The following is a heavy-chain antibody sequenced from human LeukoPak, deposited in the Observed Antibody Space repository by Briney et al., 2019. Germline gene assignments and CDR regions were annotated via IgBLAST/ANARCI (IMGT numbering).Heavy chain of an antibody. CDR3: AKASGFWSGYYAYYYYMDV. J-gene: IGHJ6*03. D-gene: IGHD3-3*01. CDR2: ISGRGGST. CDR1: GFTFSSYA. V-gene: IGHV3-23*01. Sequence: RGSLRLSCAASGFTFSSYAMSWVRPAPGEGLEWGSAISGRGGSTYYAHSVKGRFTISRDNSKNTLYLQMNSLRAEDTAVYYCAKASGFWSGYYAYYYYMDVWGKGTTVTVSS.